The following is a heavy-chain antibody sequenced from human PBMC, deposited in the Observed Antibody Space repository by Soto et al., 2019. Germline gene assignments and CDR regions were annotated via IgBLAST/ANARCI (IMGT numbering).Heavy chain of an antibody. CDR1: GGSIDTFY. D-gene: IGHD5-12*01. V-gene: IGHV4-4*07. CDR2: ILSSGIT. CDR3: AREGSYSAYNFAHGIQLWSFDF. Sequence: SETLSLTCTVSGGSIDTFYVVWVGQTAGKGLEWIGRILSSGITSFNASLEGRGAVAVDTAENQFYLDLSSVTVADMAVYYCAREGSYSAYNFAHGIQLWSFDFWGQGALVTVSS. J-gene: IGHJ4*02.